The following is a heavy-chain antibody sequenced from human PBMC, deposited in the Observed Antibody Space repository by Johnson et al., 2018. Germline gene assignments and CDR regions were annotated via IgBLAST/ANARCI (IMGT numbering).Heavy chain of an antibody. CDR1: GFTFSSYG. J-gene: IGHJ1*01. CDR3: AKDRAHDSSTYYSEYFLH. D-gene: IGHD3-22*01. Sequence: QVQLVESGGGVVQPGRSLRLSCAASGFTFSSYGMHWVRQAPGKGLEWVAVISYDGSNKYYADSVKGRFTVSRDNSKNTLYLQMNSLRAEDTAVYYCAKDRAHDSSTYYSEYFLHWGQGTLVTVSS. V-gene: IGHV3-30*18. CDR2: ISYDGSNK.